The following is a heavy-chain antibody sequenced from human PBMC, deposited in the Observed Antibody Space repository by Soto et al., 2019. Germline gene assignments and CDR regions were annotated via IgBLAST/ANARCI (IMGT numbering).Heavy chain of an antibody. Sequence: ASVKVSCKASGYTFTSYYMHWVRQAPGQGLEWMGIINPSGGSTSYAQKFQGRVTMTRDTSTSTVYMELSSLRSEDTAVYYCARQKTIFGVVIGFDYWGQGTLVTVSS. D-gene: IGHD3-3*01. V-gene: IGHV1-46*01. CDR1: GYTFTSYY. J-gene: IGHJ4*02. CDR3: ARQKTIFGVVIGFDY. CDR2: INPSGGST.